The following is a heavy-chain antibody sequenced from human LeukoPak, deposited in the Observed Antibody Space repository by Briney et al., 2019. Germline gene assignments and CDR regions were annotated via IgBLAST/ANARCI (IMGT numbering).Heavy chain of an antibody. J-gene: IGHJ4*02. CDR1: GASVNSSNYY. V-gene: IGHV4-61*02. Sequence: SETLSLTCTVSGASVNSSNYYWTWIRQPAGKRLEWIGRIYTSGSTNYNPSLKSRVTISIDASKNQFSLRLSSVTAADTAVYYCTRGGELMNFWGQGTLVTVSS. CDR3: TRGGELMNF. CDR2: IYTSGST. D-gene: IGHD1-26*01.